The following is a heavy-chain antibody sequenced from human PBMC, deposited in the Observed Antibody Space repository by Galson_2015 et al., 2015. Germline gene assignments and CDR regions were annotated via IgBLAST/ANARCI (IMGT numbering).Heavy chain of an antibody. V-gene: IGHV3-33*01. J-gene: IGHJ4*02. D-gene: IGHD3-9*01. CDR3: ARDYDILTGGGIIDY. CDR2: IWYDGSNK. CDR1: GFTFSSYG. Sequence: SLRLSCAASGFTFSSYGMHWVRQAPGKGLEWVAVIWYDGSNKYYADSVKGRFTISRDNSKNTLYLQMNSLRAEDTAVYYCARDYDILTGGGIIDYWGQGTLVTVSS.